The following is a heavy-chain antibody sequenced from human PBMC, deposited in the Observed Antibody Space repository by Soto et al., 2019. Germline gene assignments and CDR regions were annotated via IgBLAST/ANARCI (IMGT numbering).Heavy chain of an antibody. Sequence: SETLSLTCAVSGGSISSGGYSWSWIRQPPGKGLEWIGYIYHSGSTYYNPSLKSRVTISVDRSKNQFSLKLSSVTAADTAVYYCARGRDYYDTQNWFDPWGQGTLVTVSS. CDR3: ARGRDYYDTQNWFDP. CDR2: IYHSGST. V-gene: IGHV4-30-2*01. CDR1: GGSISSGGYS. J-gene: IGHJ5*02. D-gene: IGHD3-22*01.